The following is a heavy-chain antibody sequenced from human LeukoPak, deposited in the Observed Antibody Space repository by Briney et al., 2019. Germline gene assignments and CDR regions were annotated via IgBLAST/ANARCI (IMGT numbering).Heavy chain of an antibody. CDR2: ISRSQTYI. Sequence: GGSLRLSCAASGFAVSDYTMNWVRQAPGKGLEWISSISRSQTYIYYADSVKGRFAISKDNAENSLYLQMNSLRAEDMAVYYCARDSSGWYHWFDPWGQGTLVTVSS. CDR3: ARDSSGWYHWFDP. V-gene: IGHV3-21*01. J-gene: IGHJ5*02. CDR1: GFAVSDYT. D-gene: IGHD6-19*01.